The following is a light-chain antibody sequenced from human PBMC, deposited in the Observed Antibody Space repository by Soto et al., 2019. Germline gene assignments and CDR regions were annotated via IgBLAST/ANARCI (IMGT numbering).Light chain of an antibody. CDR1: QTITTW. V-gene: IGKV1-5*01. CDR2: DAS. CDR3: QQYDDWPLT. Sequence: GDRATITCRASQTITTWMAWYQQKPGKAPKLLVYDASTLQSGVATRFSGSGSGTEFTLTISSLQSEDFAVYYCQQYDDWPLTFGQGRRLEVK. J-gene: IGKJ5*01.